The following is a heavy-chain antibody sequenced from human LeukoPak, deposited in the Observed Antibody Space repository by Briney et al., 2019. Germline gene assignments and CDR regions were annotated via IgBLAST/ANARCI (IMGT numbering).Heavy chain of an antibody. CDR3: ARIRFSENYYYYMDV. CDR1: GGSISSHY. V-gene: IGHV4-59*11. Sequence: PSETLSLTCTVSGGSISSHYWSWIRQPPGKGLERIGYIYYSGSTNYNPSLKSRVTISVDTSKNQFSLKLSSVTAADTAVYYCARIRFSENYYYYMDVWGKGTTVTVSS. CDR2: IYYSGST. J-gene: IGHJ6*03. D-gene: IGHD3-3*01.